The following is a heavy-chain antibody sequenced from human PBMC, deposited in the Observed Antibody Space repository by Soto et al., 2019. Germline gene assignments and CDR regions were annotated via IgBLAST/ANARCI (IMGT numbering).Heavy chain of an antibody. D-gene: IGHD6-19*01. Sequence: QLQLQESGPGLVKPSETLSLTCTVSGGSISSSSYYWGWIRQPPGKGLEWIGSIYYSGSTYYNPSLKSRVTISVDTSKNQFSLKLSSVTAADTAVYYCARHSSGWYRMDFGYFDYWGQGTLVTVSS. V-gene: IGHV4-39*01. J-gene: IGHJ4*02. CDR2: IYYSGST. CDR3: ARHSSGWYRMDFGYFDY. CDR1: GGSISSSSYY.